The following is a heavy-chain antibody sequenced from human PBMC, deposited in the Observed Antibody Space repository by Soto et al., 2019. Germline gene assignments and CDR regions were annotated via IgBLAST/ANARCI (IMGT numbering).Heavy chain of an antibody. CDR2: MNPNSGNT. V-gene: IGHV1-8*01. Sequence: QVQLVQSGAEVKKPGASVKVSCKASGYTFTSYDINWVRQATGQGLEWMGWMNPNSGNTGYAQKFQGRVTMTRNTAITTVYMELRSLRSEDTAVDYCARVGYYYDSSGYCLSFDYWGHGTLVTVSS. CDR1: GYTFTSYD. D-gene: IGHD3-22*01. J-gene: IGHJ4*01. CDR3: ARVGYYYDSSGYCLSFDY.